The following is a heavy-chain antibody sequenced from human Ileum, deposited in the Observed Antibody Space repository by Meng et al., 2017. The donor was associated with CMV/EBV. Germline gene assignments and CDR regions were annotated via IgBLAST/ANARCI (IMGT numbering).Heavy chain of an antibody. CDR2: IYWNGDE. J-gene: IGHJ4*02. Sequence: TLSGFSLNPNGLVVGWVRQPPGKAMEWLGFIYWNGDERYSPSLRSRLTITMDTSKNQVVLIMTNMDPVDTATYYCAHRTTVTSVDYWGPGTLVTVSS. D-gene: IGHD4-11*01. CDR1: GFSLNPNGLV. V-gene: IGHV2-5*01. CDR3: AHRTTVTSVDY.